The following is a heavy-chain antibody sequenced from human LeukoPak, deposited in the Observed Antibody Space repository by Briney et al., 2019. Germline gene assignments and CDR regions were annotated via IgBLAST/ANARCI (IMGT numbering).Heavy chain of an antibody. Sequence: GESLKISCKGSGYSSTSYWIGWVRQMPGKGLEWMGIIYPGDSDTRYSPSFQGQVTISADKSISTAYLQWSSLKASDTAMYYCARQYVVPAAPLGPVVVVAAPYFDYWGQGTLVTVSS. CDR1: GYSSTSYW. D-gene: IGHD2-15*01. CDR3: ARQYVVPAAPLGPVVVVAAPYFDY. CDR2: IYPGDSDT. J-gene: IGHJ4*02. V-gene: IGHV5-51*01.